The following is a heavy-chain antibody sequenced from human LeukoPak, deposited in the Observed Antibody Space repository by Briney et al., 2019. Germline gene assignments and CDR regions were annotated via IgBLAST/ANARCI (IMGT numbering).Heavy chain of an antibody. J-gene: IGHJ3*02. V-gene: IGHV7-4-1*02. CDR2: INTNTGNP. CDR3: AKVQGTMIVPGAFDI. D-gene: IGHD3-22*01. Sequence: ASVKVSCKASGYTFTNFGISWVRQAPGQGLEWMGWINTNTGNPTYAQGFTGRFVFSLDTSVSTAYLQISSLKAEDTAVYYCAKVQGTMIVPGAFDIWGQGTMVTVSS. CDR1: GYTFTNFG.